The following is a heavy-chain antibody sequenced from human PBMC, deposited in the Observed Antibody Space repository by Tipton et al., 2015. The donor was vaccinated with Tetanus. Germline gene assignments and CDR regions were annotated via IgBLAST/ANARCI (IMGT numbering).Heavy chain of an antibody. D-gene: IGHD6-13*01. Sequence: QLVQSGAEVKKPWSSVKVSCKASCYTFTSYGISWVLQAPGQGLEWIGSISAYNGNTNYAQKLKGKVTMTTDTSTSTEYMELRSLRSDDTAVYYCARIAAAGTGWWDPWGQGTLVTVSS. CDR2: ISAYNGNT. CDR3: ARIAAAGTGWWDP. J-gene: IGHJ5*02. CDR1: CYTFTSYG. V-gene: IGHV1-18*01.